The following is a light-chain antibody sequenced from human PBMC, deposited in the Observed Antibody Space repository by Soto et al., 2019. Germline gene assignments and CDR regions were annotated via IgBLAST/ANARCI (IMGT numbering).Light chain of an antibody. V-gene: IGKV3-15*01. CDR2: DAS. CDR1: QSVSSN. Sequence: EIVMTQSPATLSVSPGERATLSCRASQSVSSNFAWYQQKPGQAPRLLIYDASTRATGIPARFSGSGSGTEFTLTISSLQSEDFAVYYCQQYKKWSRTFGHGTKVDIK. J-gene: IGKJ1*01. CDR3: QQYKKWSRT.